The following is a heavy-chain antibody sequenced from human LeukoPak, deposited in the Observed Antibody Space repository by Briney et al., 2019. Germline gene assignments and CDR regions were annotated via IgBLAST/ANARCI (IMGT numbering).Heavy chain of an antibody. V-gene: IGHV4-34*01. D-gene: IGHD6-19*01. CDR1: GGSFSGYY. CDR2: IYHSGST. CDR3: ARGGIAVATLDY. J-gene: IGHJ4*02. Sequence: SETLSLTCAVYGGSFSGYYWSWIRQPPGKGLEWIGYIYHSGSTYYNPSLKSRVTISVDRSKNQFSLKLSSVTAADTAVYYCARGGIAVATLDYWGQGTLVTVSS.